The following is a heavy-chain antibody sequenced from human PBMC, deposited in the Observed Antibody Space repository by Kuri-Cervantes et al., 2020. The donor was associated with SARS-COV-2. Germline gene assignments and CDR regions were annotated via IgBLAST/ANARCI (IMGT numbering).Heavy chain of an antibody. Sequence: SETLSLTCAFYGEAFSGYYWTWIRQFPGKGLEWIGSIYHSGSTNYNPSLKSRVTISVDTSKNQFSLKLSSVTAADTAVYYCARLRPFLYYYGSGSYWFDPWGQGTLVTVSS. J-gene: IGHJ5*02. V-gene: IGHV4-34*01. CDR2: IYHSGST. D-gene: IGHD3-10*01. CDR3: ARLRPFLYYYGSGSYWFDP. CDR1: GEAFSGYY.